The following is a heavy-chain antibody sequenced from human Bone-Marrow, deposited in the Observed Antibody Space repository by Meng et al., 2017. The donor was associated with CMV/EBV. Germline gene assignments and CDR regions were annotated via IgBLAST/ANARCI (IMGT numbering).Heavy chain of an antibody. CDR2: VIPILDIT. Sequence: SVKVSCKTSRNTFTSYYIHWVRQAPGQGLEWMGGVIPILDITNNAQKFQGRVTITADKSTSTAYMELSSLRSEDTAVYYCARGESGSYSYYFDYWGQGTLVTGSS. J-gene: IGHJ4*02. CDR1: RNTFTSYY. V-gene: IGHV1-69*10. D-gene: IGHD1-26*01. CDR3: ARGESGSYSYYFDY.